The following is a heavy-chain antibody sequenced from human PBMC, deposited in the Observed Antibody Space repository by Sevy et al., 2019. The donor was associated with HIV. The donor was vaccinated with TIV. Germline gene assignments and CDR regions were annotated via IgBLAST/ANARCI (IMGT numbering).Heavy chain of an antibody. V-gene: IGHV3-49*04. J-gene: IGHJ6*03. Sequence: GGSLRLSCTASGFTFGDYAMSWVRQAPGKGLEWVGFIRSKAYGGTTEYAASVKGRFTISRDDSKSIAYLQMNSLKTEETAVYYCTRVYSNYDGGEKNYYYYMDVWGKGTTVTVSS. CDR1: GFTFGDYA. D-gene: IGHD4-4*01. CDR3: TRVYSNYDGGEKNYYYYMDV. CDR2: IRSKAYGGTT.